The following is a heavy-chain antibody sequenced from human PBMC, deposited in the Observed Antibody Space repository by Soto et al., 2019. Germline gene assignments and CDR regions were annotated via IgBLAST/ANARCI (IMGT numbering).Heavy chain of an antibody. D-gene: IGHD4-17*01. CDR2: TYYRSKWLY. J-gene: IGHJ4*02. V-gene: IGHV6-1*01. Sequence: SQTLSLTCAIAGDSVSSNSAAWNWIRQSPSRGLEWLGRTYYRSKWLYESAVSVQSRITINPDTSKNQFSLQLKSVTPDDTAIYYSAGEPGYGFGFDWWGPGILVTVSS. CDR1: GDSVSSNSAA. CDR3: AGEPGYGFGFDW.